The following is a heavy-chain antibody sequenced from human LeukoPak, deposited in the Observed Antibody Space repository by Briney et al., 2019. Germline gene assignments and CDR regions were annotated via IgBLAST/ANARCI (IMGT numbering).Heavy chain of an antibody. CDR2: INPSGGST. CDR1: GYTFTSYY. J-gene: IGHJ3*02. D-gene: IGHD5-18*01. Sequence: ASVKVSCKASGYTFTSYYMHWVRQAPGQGLEWMGIINPSGGSTSYAQKFQGRVTMTRDTSTSTVYMELSSLRSEDTAVYYCARVLRGHSYGYRHDAFDIWGQGTMVTVSS. V-gene: IGHV1-46*01. CDR3: ARVLRGHSYGYRHDAFDI.